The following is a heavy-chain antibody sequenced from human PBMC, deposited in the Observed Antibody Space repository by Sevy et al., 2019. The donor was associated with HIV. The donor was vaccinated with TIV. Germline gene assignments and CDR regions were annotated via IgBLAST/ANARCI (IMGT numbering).Heavy chain of an antibody. V-gene: IGHV3-9*01. CDR3: AKDLISLAGFYAFDM. D-gene: IGHD6-19*01. Sequence: GGYLRLSCAASGFNFNEYAMHWVRQAPGKGLEWVSGITWNSDSVVYADSVKGRFTISRDKAKNSLYLQMNSLRPEDTALYYCAKDLISLAGFYAFDMWGQGTMVTVSS. CDR2: ITWNSDSV. J-gene: IGHJ3*02. CDR1: GFNFNEYA.